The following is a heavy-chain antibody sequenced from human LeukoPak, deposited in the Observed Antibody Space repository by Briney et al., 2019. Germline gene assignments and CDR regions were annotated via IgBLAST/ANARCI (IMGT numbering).Heavy chain of an antibody. CDR2: IYYSGST. CDR1: GGSISSSSYY. Sequence: PSETLSLTCTVSGGSISSSSYYWGWIRQPPGKGLEWLGSIYYSGSTYYNPSLKSRVTISVDTSKNQFSLKLSSVTAADTAVYYCARAYNYDFWSGSLNWFDPWGQGTLVTVSS. CDR3: ARAYNYDFWSGSLNWFDP. D-gene: IGHD3-3*01. V-gene: IGHV4-39*07. J-gene: IGHJ5*02.